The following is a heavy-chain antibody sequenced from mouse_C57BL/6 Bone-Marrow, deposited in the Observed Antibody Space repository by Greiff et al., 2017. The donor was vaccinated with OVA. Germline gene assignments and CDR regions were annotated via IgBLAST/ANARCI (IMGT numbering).Heavy chain of an antibody. CDR2: INPNNGGT. D-gene: IGHD4-1*01. CDR1: GYTFTDYY. J-gene: IGHJ4*01. V-gene: IGHV1-26*01. Sequence: VQLKQSGPELVKPGASVKISCKASGYTFTDYYMNWVKQSHGKSLEWIGDINPNNGGTSYNQKFKGKATLTVDKSSSTAYMELRSLTSEDSAVYYCARRGLGRRYYAMDYWGKGTSVTVSS. CDR3: ARRGLGRRYYAMDY.